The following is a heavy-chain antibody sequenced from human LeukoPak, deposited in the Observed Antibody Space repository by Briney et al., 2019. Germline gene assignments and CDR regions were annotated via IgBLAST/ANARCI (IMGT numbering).Heavy chain of an antibody. Sequence: PSETLSLTCTVSGGSISSYYWSWIRQPPGKGLEWIGYIYYSGSTNYNPSLKNRVTISVDTFKNQFSLKLSSVTAADTAVYYCARGGTYYDFWSGYYAGGGWFDPWGQGTLVTVSS. CDR1: GGSISSYY. CDR2: IYYSGST. D-gene: IGHD3-3*01. V-gene: IGHV4-59*01. CDR3: ARGGTYYDFWSGYYAGGGWFDP. J-gene: IGHJ5*02.